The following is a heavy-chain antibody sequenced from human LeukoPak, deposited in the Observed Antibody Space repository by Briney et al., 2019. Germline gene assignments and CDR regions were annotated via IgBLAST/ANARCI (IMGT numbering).Heavy chain of an antibody. CDR1: GFIFSNYW. CDR3: ARGISGATTFDS. V-gene: IGHV3-74*01. Sequence: GGPLRLSCAACGFIFSNYWMHWVRQGPGKGLVWVSRIKSDGCSTLYADSGKGRFTISRDNAKNTLYLQMNSLRAEDTAVYYCARGISGATTFDSWGQGTLVTVSS. CDR2: IKSDGCST. J-gene: IGHJ4*02. D-gene: IGHD1-26*01.